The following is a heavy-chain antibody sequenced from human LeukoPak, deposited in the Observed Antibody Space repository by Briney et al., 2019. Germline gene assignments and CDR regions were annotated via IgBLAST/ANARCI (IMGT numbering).Heavy chain of an antibody. CDR2: IYSSRDS. Sequence: GGSLRHACSASGFTVSRKYMGWVRQNPRKWLQCLALIYSSRDSYTADSVKGRFTISRDDSESTLYLQMDSLIAEDTAVYYCATGYYFGAGSSGYLDYWGQGTLVTVSS. D-gene: IGHD3-10*01. V-gene: IGHV3-53*01. CDR1: GFTVSRKY. J-gene: IGHJ4*02. CDR3: ATGYYFGAGSSGYLDY.